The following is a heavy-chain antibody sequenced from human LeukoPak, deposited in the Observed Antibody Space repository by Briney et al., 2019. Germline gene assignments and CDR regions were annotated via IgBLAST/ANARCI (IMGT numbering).Heavy chain of an antibody. D-gene: IGHD3-10*01. Sequence: GGSLRLSCAASGFTFSSYSMNWVRQAPGKGLEWVSSISTSSSYIYYADSVEGRFIISRDNAKNSLYLQMNSLRAEDMALYYCAKASSGSHFDYWGQGTLVTVSS. CDR2: ISTSSSYI. J-gene: IGHJ4*02. CDR1: GFTFSSYS. CDR3: AKASSGSHFDY. V-gene: IGHV3-21*04.